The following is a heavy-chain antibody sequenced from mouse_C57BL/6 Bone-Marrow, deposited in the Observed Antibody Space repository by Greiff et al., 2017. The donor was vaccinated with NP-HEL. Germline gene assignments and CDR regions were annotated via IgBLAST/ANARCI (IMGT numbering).Heavy chain of an antibody. CDR1: GFTFSDFY. J-gene: IGHJ1*03. V-gene: IGHV7-1*01. CDR3: ARDARDYWYFDV. Sequence: EVQRVESGGGLVQSGRSLRLSCATSGFTFSDFYMEWVRQAPGKGLEWIAASRNKANDYTTEYSASVKGRFIVSRDTSQSILYLQMNALRAEDTAIYYCARDARDYWYFDVWGTGTTVTVSS. CDR2: SRNKANDYTT.